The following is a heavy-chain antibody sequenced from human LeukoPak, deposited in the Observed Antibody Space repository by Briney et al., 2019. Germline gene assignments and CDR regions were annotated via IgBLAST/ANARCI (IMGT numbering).Heavy chain of an antibody. CDR2: ISTTSSYI. D-gene: IGHD1-1*01. V-gene: IGHV3-21*01. Sequence: NPGESLRLSCAASGFTFSSYTMNWVRQAPGKGLEWVSSISTTSSYIYYADSVKGRFTISRDNAKDSLYLQMNSLRAEDTAVYYCVNWSPEVARSTRWGQGTLVTVSS. J-gene: IGHJ4*02. CDR3: VNWSPEVARSTR. CDR1: GFTFSSYT.